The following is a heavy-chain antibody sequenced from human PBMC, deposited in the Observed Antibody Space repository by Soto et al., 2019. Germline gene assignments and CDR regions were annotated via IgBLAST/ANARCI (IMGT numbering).Heavy chain of an antibody. CDR2: IIPILGIA. Sequence: GASVKVSCKASGGTFSSYTISWVRQAPGQGLEWMGRIIPILGIANYAQKFQGRVTITADKSTSTAYMELSSLRSEDTAVYYCARGNYYDSSGYYSDAFDIWGQGTMVTVSS. CDR3: ARGNYYDSSGYYSDAFDI. V-gene: IGHV1-69*02. CDR1: GGTFSSYT. D-gene: IGHD3-22*01. J-gene: IGHJ3*02.